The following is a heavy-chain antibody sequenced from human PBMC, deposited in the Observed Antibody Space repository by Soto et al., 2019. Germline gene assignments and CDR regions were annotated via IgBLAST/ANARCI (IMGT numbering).Heavy chain of an antibody. D-gene: IGHD2-2*01. Sequence: EVQLLESGGGLVQPGGSLRLSCAASGFTFSDYAMSWVRQDPGKGLEWLSLISGTGVPTLYAGSVKGRFSVTRDTSKSTLLLEMNDLRVDDTATYYCAKSFCSSSSCFFLWVDPWGPGTLVTVSS. CDR3: AKSFCSSSSCFFLWVDP. V-gene: IGHV3-23*01. J-gene: IGHJ5*02. CDR1: GFTFSDYA. CDR2: ISGTGVPT.